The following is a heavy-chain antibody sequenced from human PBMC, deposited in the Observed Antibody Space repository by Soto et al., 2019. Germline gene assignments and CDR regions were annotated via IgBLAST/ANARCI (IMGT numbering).Heavy chain of an antibody. J-gene: IGHJ4*01. V-gene: IGHV3-23*01. CDR3: ARRLLGATVTYFDY. Sequence: GGSLRLSCEVSGFTFSSYAMGWVRQAPGKGLEWVSSIDSSGGSTYYADSVKGRFTMSRDKSKNTLYLQMNSLRAEDTAVYYCARRLLGATVTYFDYWGQGTLVTVSS. CDR1: GFTFSSYA. D-gene: IGHD1-26*01. CDR2: IDSSGGST.